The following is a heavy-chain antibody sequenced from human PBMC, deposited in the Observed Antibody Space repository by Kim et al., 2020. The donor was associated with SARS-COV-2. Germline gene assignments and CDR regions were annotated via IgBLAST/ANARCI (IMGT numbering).Heavy chain of an antibody. V-gene: IGHV3-23*01. CDR2: ISSSGGST. CDR1: GFTFSSYA. D-gene: IGHD2-21*02. Sequence: GGSLRLSCAASGFTFSSYAMSWVRQAPGKGLEWVSAISSSGGSTYYADSVKGRFTISRDKSKNTLYLQMNSLRAEDTAVYYCAKESRSLEEGDGVVTAAHWGQGTLVTVSS. J-gene: IGHJ4*02. CDR3: AKESRSLEEGDGVVTAAH.